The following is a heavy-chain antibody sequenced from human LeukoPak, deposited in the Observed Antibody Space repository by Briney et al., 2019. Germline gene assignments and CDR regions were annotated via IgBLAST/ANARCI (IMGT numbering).Heavy chain of an antibody. J-gene: IGHJ4*02. CDR1: GFTFDDHG. V-gene: IGHV3-20*04. CDR2: INWNGGST. Sequence: GGSLRLSCAGSGFTFDDHGMSWVRQAPGKGLEWVSGINWNGGSTGYADSVKGRFTISRDNAKNSLYLQMNSLRADDTAVYYCAREFEGSASGAGYWGRGTLVTVSS. CDR3: AREFEGSASGAGY. D-gene: IGHD3-16*01.